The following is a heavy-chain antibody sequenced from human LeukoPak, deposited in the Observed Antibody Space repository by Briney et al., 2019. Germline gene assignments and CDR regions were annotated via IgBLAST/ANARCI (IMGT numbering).Heavy chain of an antibody. D-gene: IGHD4-17*01. CDR3: AKDKFRLRTYGDLYFFDS. V-gene: IGHV3-9*01. Sequence: PGGSLRFSCAASGFTFGDYAMHWARQAPGKGLEWVSGVTWDSGSIGYADSVKGRFTISRDNAKNSLFLQMNSLRAEDTALYYCAKDKFRLRTYGDLYFFDSWGQGTLVTVSS. J-gene: IGHJ4*02. CDR2: VTWDSGSI. CDR1: GFTFGDYA.